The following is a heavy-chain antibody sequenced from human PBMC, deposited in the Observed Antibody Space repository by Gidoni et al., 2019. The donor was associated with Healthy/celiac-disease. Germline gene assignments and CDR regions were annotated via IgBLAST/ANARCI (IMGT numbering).Heavy chain of an antibody. CDR1: GGSFSGYY. Sequence: QVQLQQWGAGLLKPSETLSLTCAVYGGSFSGYYWSWIRQPPGKGLEWIGEINHSGSTNYNPSLKSRVTISVDTSKNQFSLKLSSVTAADTAVYYCAREGSRSSSLPFDYWGQGTLVTVSS. J-gene: IGHJ4*02. V-gene: IGHV4-34*01. CDR3: AREGSRSSSLPFDY. D-gene: IGHD6-6*01. CDR2: INHSGST.